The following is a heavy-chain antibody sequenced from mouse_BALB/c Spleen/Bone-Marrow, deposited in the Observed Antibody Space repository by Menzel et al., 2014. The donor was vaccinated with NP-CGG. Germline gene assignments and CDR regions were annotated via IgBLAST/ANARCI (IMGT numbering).Heavy chain of an antibody. D-gene: IGHD1-1*01. CDR1: GFNIKDTY. CDR2: IDPANGNT. V-gene: IGHV14-3*02. CDR3: AAYYYSSSYGFAY. J-gene: IGHJ3*01. Sequence: VQLQQSGAELVKPGASVKLSRTASGFNIKDTYMHWVKQRPEQGLEWIGRIDPANGNTKYDPKFQGKATITADTSSNTAYLQLSSLTSEDTAVYYCAAYYYSSSYGFAYWGQGTLVTVSA.